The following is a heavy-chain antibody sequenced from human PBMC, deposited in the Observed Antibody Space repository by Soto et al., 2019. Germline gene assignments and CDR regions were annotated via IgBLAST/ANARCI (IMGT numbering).Heavy chain of an antibody. Sequence: SETLSLTCAVSSGSISSSNWWSWVRQPPGKGLEWIGEIYHSGSTNYNPSLKSRVTISVDKSKNQFSLKLSSVTAADTAVYYCASSWGTNCSSTSCSHNWFDPWGQGTLVTVSS. J-gene: IGHJ5*02. CDR3: ASSWGTNCSSTSCSHNWFDP. V-gene: IGHV4-4*02. CDR2: IYHSGST. D-gene: IGHD2-2*01. CDR1: SGSISSSNW.